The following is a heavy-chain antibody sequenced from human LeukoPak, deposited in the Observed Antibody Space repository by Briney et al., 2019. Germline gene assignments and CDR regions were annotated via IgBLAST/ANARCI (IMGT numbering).Heavy chain of an antibody. D-gene: IGHD6-19*01. CDR1: GFTFSSYA. CDR2: ISSNGGST. CDR3: VKDMGIAVAGFDY. V-gene: IGHV3-64D*06. J-gene: IGHJ4*02. Sequence: PGGSLRLSCSASGFTFSSYAMHWVRQDPGKGLEYVSAISSNGGSTHYADSVKGRFTISRDNSKNTLYLQMSSLRAEDTAVHYCVKDMGIAVAGFDYWGQGTLVTVSS.